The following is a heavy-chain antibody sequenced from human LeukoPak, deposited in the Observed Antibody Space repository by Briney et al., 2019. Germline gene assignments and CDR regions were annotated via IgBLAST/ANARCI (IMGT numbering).Heavy chain of an antibody. Sequence: GGSLRLSCAASGFTFSSYWMHWVRQDPGKGLVWVSRINSDGSTTNYADSVKGRFTISRDNAKNTLYLQMNSLRAEDTAVYYCTAAPMSGYTYTLGYWGQGTLVTVSS. CDR3: TAAPMSGYTYTLGY. CDR1: GFTFSSYW. D-gene: IGHD5-12*01. J-gene: IGHJ4*02. CDR2: INSDGSTT. V-gene: IGHV3-74*01.